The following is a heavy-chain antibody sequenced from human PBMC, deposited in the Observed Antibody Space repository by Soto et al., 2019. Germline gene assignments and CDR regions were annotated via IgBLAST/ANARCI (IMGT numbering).Heavy chain of an antibody. J-gene: IGHJ6*01. V-gene: IGHV1-69*01. D-gene: IGHD6-6*01. CDR3: ARGEQLENYYYYGMDV. CDR2: IIPIFGTA. CDR1: GGTLRSYA. Sequence: QVQLVQSGAEVKKPGSSVKVSCKASGGTLRSYAISWVRQAPGPVLEWMGGIIPIFGTANYAQKFQGRVKITEDESTSTAYMELSSLRSEDTAVYYCARGEQLENYYYYGMDVWGHGTTVTVSS.